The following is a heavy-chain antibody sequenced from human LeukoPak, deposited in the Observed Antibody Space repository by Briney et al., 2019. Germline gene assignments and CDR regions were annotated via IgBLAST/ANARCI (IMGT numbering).Heavy chain of an antibody. D-gene: IGHD3-10*01. CDR1: GFAFSNYA. Sequence: GGSLRLSCAASGFAFSNYAMHWVRQAPGKGLEWVAIIYYDGTNKYYADSVKGRFTISRDNSKKMLYLQMNGLRVEDTAMYYCATHRGQFASGGYLQSWGQGTLVTVPS. J-gene: IGHJ4*02. V-gene: IGHV3-30*04. CDR2: IYYDGTNK. CDR3: ATHRGQFASGGYLQS.